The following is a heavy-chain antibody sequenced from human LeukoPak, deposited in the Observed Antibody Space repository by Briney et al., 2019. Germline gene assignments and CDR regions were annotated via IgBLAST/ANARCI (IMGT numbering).Heavy chain of an antibody. CDR3: ASNGVPAAIQGYYFDY. D-gene: IGHD2-2*01. V-gene: IGHV1-2*02. J-gene: IGHJ4*02. Sequence: ASAKVSCKASGYTFTGYYMHWVRQAPGQGLEWMGWINPNSGGTNYVRKFQGRVTMTRDTSISTAYMELSRLRSDDTAVYYCASNGVPAAIQGYYFDYWGQGTLVTVSS. CDR1: GYTFTGYY. CDR2: INPNSGGT.